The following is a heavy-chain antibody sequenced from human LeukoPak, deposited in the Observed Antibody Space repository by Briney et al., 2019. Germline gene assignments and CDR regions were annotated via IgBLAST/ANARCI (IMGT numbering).Heavy chain of an antibody. J-gene: IGHJ5*02. V-gene: IGHV2-5*01. CDR3: AHRRIAVGGMFNWFDP. D-gene: IGHD6-19*01. CDR2: IYWNDDK. CDR1: GFSLSTSGVG. Sequence: SGPTLVKPTQTLTLTCTFSGFSLSTSGVGVGWIRQSPGKAPEWLAAIYWNDDKQYRPSLRSRLTITKDTSKNQVVLTMTNMDPVDTATYYCAHRRIAVGGMFNWFDPWGQGTLVTVSS.